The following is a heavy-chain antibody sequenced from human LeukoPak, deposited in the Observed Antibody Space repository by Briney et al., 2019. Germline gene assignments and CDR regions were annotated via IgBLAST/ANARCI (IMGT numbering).Heavy chain of an antibody. D-gene: IGHD6-19*01. CDR1: GYYFTNYW. J-gene: IGHJ3*02. V-gene: IGHV5-51*01. Sequence: GESLKISCVASGYYFTNYWIGWVRQMPGKGLEWMGIIYPGDSDTRYSPSFQGQVTFSADKSISTAYLQWGSLKASDTAIYYCATGYGSGRGAFDIWGQGTMVTVSS. CDR2: IYPGDSDT. CDR3: ATGYGSGRGAFDI.